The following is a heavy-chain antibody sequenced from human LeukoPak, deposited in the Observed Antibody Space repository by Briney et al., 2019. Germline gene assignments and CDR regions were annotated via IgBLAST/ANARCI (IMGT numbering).Heavy chain of an antibody. V-gene: IGHV4-30-2*01. Sequence: SETLSLTCTVSGGSISSGGYYWSWIRQPPGKGLEWIGYIYHSGSTYYNASLKSRVTISVDRSKNQFSLKVNSVTAADTAVYYCARRWFDSFYSDFWGQGTLVTVSS. CDR1: GGSISSGGYY. CDR2: IYHSGST. D-gene: IGHD3-10*01. J-gene: IGHJ4*02. CDR3: ARRWFDSFYSDF.